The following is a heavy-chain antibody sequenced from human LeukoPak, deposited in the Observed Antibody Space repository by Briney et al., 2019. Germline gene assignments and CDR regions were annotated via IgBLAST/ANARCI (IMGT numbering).Heavy chain of an antibody. D-gene: IGHD2-2*01. CDR3: ARAWRGYCSSTSCYSFDY. CDR1: GFTFSTYI. V-gene: IGHV3-21*01. J-gene: IGHJ4*02. Sequence: GGSLRLSCAASGFTFSTYIMNWVRQAPGKGLEWVSSISSSSSYIYYADSVKGRFTISRDNAKNSLYLQMNSLRAEDTAVYYCARAWRGYCSSTSCYSFDYWGQGTLVTVSS. CDR2: ISSSSSYI.